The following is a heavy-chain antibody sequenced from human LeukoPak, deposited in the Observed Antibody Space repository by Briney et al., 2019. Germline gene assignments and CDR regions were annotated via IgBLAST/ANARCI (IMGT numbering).Heavy chain of an antibody. Sequence: GESLKISWKGSGYSFTSYWIGWVRQMPGKGREGMGIIYPGDSETRYSPSFQGQVTISADKSISTAYLQWSSLKASDTAMYYCARRNSQGARSSWRYWGQGTLVTVSS. J-gene: IGHJ4*02. CDR1: GYSFTSYW. CDR3: ARRNSQGARSSWRY. CDR2: IYPGDSET. V-gene: IGHV5-51*01. D-gene: IGHD6-13*01.